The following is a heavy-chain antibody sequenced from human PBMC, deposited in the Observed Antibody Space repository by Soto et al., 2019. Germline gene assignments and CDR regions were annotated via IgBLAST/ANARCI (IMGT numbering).Heavy chain of an antibody. Sequence: QVQLVESGGGVFQPGRSLRLSCAASGFTFNRYGMHWVRQAPGKGLEWVAIIWYDGTDKYYADSVKGRFTISRDNSKNTLYLQLNSLGVEDTAVSYCVRTGWGSSWYWFDPWGQGTLVIVS. J-gene: IGHJ5*02. V-gene: IGHV3-33*01. CDR3: VRTGWGSSWYWFDP. CDR1: GFTFNRYG. D-gene: IGHD6-13*01. CDR2: IWYDGTDK.